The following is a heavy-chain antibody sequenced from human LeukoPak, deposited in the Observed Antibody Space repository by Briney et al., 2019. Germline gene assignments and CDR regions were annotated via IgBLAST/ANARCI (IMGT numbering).Heavy chain of an antibody. V-gene: IGHV3-21*01. Sequence: GGSLRLSCAAPGFTFSSYSMNWVRQAPGKGLEWVSFISSSRSYIYYADSVKGRFTISRDNAKNSLYLQMNSLRAEDTAVYHCARFIAAPYYFDYWGRGTLVTVSS. CDR1: GFTFSSYS. CDR2: ISSSRSYI. D-gene: IGHD6-13*01. J-gene: IGHJ4*02. CDR3: ARFIAAPYYFDY.